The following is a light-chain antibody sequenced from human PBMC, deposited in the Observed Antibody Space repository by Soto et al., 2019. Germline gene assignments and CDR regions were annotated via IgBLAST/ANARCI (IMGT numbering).Light chain of an antibody. CDR1: QRINIY. J-gene: IGKJ5*01. V-gene: IGKV1-39*01. Sequence: DIQMTQSPSSLSTSIGDRVTITCRASQRINIYLNWYRQKPGKAPELLIYSASNLQSGVPSGFSGSGSGTDFTLTISGLQSEDFATYYCQQSFSTPTFGQGTRLEI. CDR3: QQSFSTPT. CDR2: SAS.